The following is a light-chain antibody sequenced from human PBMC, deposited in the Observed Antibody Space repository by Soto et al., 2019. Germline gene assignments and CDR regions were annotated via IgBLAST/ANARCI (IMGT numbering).Light chain of an antibody. V-gene: IGKV1-27*01. J-gene: IGKJ3*01. CDR2: AAS. Sequence: GDRVTITRRASQDINNYLAWYQQKPGKPPKLLIYAASTLQSGVPSRFSGGGSGTDFTLTINSLQPEDVATYYCQRYNNGPPVTFGPGTKV. CDR1: QDINNY. CDR3: QRYNNGPPVT.